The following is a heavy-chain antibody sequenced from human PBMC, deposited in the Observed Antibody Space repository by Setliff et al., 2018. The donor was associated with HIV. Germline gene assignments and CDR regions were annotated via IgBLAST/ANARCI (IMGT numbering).Heavy chain of an antibody. V-gene: IGHV4-59*01. CDR3: ARGTLYYDYVWGTPFPFDY. Sequence: PSETLSLTCTVSGGSISSYYWSWIRQPPGKGLEWIGYIYYSGSTNYNPSLKSRVTISVVTSKNQFSLKLSSVTAADTAVYYCARGTLYYDYVWGTPFPFDYWGQGTLVTV. D-gene: IGHD3-16*01. CDR2: IYYSGST. J-gene: IGHJ4*02. CDR1: GGSISSYY.